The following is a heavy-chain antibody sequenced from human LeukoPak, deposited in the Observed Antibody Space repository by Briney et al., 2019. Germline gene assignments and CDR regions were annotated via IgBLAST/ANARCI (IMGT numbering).Heavy chain of an antibody. CDR2: IYPGDSDT. D-gene: IGHD5-18*01. CDR1: GYNFTNFW. Sequence: GESLKISCKGSGYNFTNFWIGWVRQMPGKGLEWMGIIYPGDSDTRYSPSFQGQVTISADKSTSTAYLQWSNLKASDTAMYYCATREGGQYRFFHWGQGTLVTVSS. CDR3: ATREGGQYRFFH. J-gene: IGHJ4*02. V-gene: IGHV5-51*01.